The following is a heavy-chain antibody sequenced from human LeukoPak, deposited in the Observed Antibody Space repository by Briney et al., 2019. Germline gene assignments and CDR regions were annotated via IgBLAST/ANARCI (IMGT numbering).Heavy chain of an antibody. Sequence: GGSLRLSCAASGFTFSSYSMNWVRQAPGKGLEWVSSISSSSSYIYYADSVKGRFTISRDNAKNSLYLQMNSLRAEDTAVYYCARDPPYGDCSGFDYWGQGTLVTVSS. CDR3: ARDPPYGDCSGFDY. CDR2: ISSSSSYI. CDR1: GFTFSSYS. D-gene: IGHD4-17*01. J-gene: IGHJ4*02. V-gene: IGHV3-21*01.